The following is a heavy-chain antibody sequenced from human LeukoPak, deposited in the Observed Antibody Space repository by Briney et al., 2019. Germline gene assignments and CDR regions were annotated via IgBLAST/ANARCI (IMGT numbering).Heavy chain of an antibody. V-gene: IGHV3-30*02. CDR3: AKVPHGDYAVDY. CDR2: ISYDGKNI. CDR1: GFSFSSYG. Sequence: GGSLRLSCAASGFSFSSYGLHWVRQAPGKGLEWVSAISYDGKNIHYADSVKGRFTISRDNSRNTVYLQMNSLRAEDTAVYYYAKVPHGDYAVDYWGQGTLVTASS. D-gene: IGHD4-17*01. J-gene: IGHJ4*02.